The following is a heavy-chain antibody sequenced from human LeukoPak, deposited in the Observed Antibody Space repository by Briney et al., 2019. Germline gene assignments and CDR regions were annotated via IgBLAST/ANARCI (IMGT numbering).Heavy chain of an antibody. CDR1: GGSISSSSYY. CDR2: IYYSGST. J-gene: IGHJ4*02. Sequence: SETLSLTCTVSGGSISSSSYYWGWIRQPPGKGLEWIGSIYYSGSTYYNPSLKSRVTISVDTSKNQFSLKLSSVTAADTAVYYCARRLNSTSFDYWGQGTLVTVSS. CDR3: ARRLNSTSFDY. D-gene: IGHD2-2*01. V-gene: IGHV4-39*01.